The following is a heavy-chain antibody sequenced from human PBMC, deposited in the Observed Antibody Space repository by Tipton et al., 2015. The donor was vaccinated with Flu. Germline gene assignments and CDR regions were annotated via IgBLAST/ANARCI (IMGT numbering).Heavy chain of an antibody. Sequence: QLVQSGAEVKKPGESLKISCKGSGYNFNTYWIGWVRQMPGKGLEWVGIIYPGDSDTRYGPSFQGRVTISADKSISTAYLQWNSLKASDTAIYYCARQGWLSLRGATDYWGQGTLVTVST. J-gene: IGHJ4*02. CDR1: GYNFNTYW. CDR2: IYPGDSDT. CDR3: ARQGWLSLRGATDY. V-gene: IGHV5-51*01. D-gene: IGHD3-10*01.